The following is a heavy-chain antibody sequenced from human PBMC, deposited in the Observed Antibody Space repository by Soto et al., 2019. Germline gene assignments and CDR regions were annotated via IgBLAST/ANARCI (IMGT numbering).Heavy chain of an antibody. Sequence: GGSLRLSCAASGFTFSNAWMSWVRQAPGKGLEWVGRIKSKTDGGTTDYAAPVKGRFTISRDDSKNTLYLQMNSLKTEDTAVYYCTTFTVVPAAMRDYYYYMDVWGKGTTVTVSS. D-gene: IGHD2-2*01. CDR3: TTFTVVPAAMRDYYYYMDV. CDR1: GFTFSNAW. V-gene: IGHV3-15*01. CDR2: IKSKTDGGTT. J-gene: IGHJ6*03.